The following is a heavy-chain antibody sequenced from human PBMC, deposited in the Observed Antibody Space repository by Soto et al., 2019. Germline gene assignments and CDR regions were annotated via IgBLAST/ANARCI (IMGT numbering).Heavy chain of an antibody. CDR3: ATDLVGSAGPYYFAW. CDR1: GYNFMNYY. CDR2: VIPLFGPP. V-gene: IGHV1-69*13. J-gene: IGHJ4*02. Sequence: GASVKVSCKASGYNFMNYYIHWVRQAPGQGLGWMGGVIPLFGPPTYSQNFQGRVTITAVASTGTVYMELSSLTSDDTALYFCATDLVGSAGPYYFAWWGQGTLVTVSS. D-gene: IGHD3-10*01.